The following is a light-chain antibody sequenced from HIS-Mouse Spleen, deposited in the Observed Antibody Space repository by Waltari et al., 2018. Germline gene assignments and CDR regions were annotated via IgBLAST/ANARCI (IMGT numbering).Light chain of an antibody. CDR2: EDS. V-gene: IGLV3-10*01. CDR3: YSTDSSGNWV. J-gene: IGLJ3*02. CDR1: ALPKKS. Sequence: SYELTQPPSVSVSPGQTAMITCSGNALPKKSAYWYQQKSGQAPVLVIYEDSKRPSGIPERFSGSSSGTMATLTISGAQVEDEADYYCYSTDSSGNWVFGGGTKLTVL.